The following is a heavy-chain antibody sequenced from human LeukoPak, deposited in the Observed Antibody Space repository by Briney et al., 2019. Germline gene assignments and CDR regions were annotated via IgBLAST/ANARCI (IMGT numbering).Heavy chain of an antibody. J-gene: IGHJ4*02. CDR3: ARSGDYDFWSGHFGY. V-gene: IGHV1-2*06. CDR2: INPNSGGT. Sequence: ASVKVSCKASGYTFTGYYMHWVRQAPGQGLEWMGRINPNSGGTNYAQKFQGRVTMTRDTSISTAYMELSRLRSDDTAVYYCARSGDYDFWSGHFGYWGQGTLVTVSS. D-gene: IGHD3-3*01. CDR1: GYTFTGYY.